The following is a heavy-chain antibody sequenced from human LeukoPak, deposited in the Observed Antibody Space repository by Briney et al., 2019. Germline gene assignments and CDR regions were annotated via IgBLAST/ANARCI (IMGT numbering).Heavy chain of an antibody. J-gene: IGHJ3*02. V-gene: IGHV3-23*01. CDR1: GFTFSSYA. CDR2: ISGSGGST. CDR3: AKKGRAAAAVVHAFDI. D-gene: IGHD6-13*01. Sequence: GGSLRLSCAASGFTFSSYATSWVRQAPGKGLEWVSAISGSGGSTYYADSVKGRFTISRDNSKNTLYLQMNSLRVEDTAVYYCAKKGRAAAAVVHAFDIWGQGTVVTVSS.